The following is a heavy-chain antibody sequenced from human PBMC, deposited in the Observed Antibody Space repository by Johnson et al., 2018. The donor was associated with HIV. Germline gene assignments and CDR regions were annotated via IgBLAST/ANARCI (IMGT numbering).Heavy chain of an antibody. D-gene: IGHD1-14*01. V-gene: IGHV3-20*04. Sequence: MQLVESGGGVVRPGGSLRLSCPASGFTFDDYGMSWVRQAPGKGLEWVSGINWNGGSTGYADSVKGRFTISRDNAKNSLYLQMNSLRAEDTAVYYCAKGGSLTQDAPFDIWGQGTMVTVSS. J-gene: IGHJ3*02. CDR1: GFTFDDYG. CDR3: AKGGSLTQDAPFDI. CDR2: INWNGGST.